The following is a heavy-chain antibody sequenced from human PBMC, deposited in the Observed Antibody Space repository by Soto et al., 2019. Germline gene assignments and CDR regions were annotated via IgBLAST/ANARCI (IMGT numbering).Heavy chain of an antibody. J-gene: IGHJ6*02. CDR1: GFTFSSYS. CDR3: ARDWTGSSWYQIHYYYYGMDV. Sequence: PGGSLRLSCAASGFTFSSYSMNWVRQAPGKGLEWVSSISSSSYIYYADSVKGRFTISRDNAKNSLYLQMNSLRAEDTAVYYCARDWTGSSWYQIHYYYYGMDVWGQGTTVTVSS. D-gene: IGHD6-13*01. V-gene: IGHV3-21*01. CDR2: ISSSSYI.